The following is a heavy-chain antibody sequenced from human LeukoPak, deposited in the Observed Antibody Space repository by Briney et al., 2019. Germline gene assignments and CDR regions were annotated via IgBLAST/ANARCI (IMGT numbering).Heavy chain of an antibody. CDR1: GAFISSYY. J-gene: IGHJ4*02. Sequence: PSETLSLTCTVSGAFISSYYWTGLRQPAGEGLEWIGRIYNSGSHNYNPSLKSRVTMSLDTSKNQFSLRLSSVTAADTAVYYCARARGGSGSYGHFDYWGQGTLVTVSS. CDR3: ARARGGSGSYGHFDY. D-gene: IGHD1-26*01. CDR2: IYNSGSH. V-gene: IGHV4-4*07.